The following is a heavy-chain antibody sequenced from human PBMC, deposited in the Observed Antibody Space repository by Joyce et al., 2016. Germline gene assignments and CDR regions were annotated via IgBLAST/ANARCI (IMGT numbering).Heavy chain of an antibody. CDR2: VYYSGST. Sequence: QLQLQESGPGLVKPSETLSLSCTVSGGSISSSTYYWGWIRQSPRKGLEWIGSVYYSGSTYYNPSLKSRVTISGDTSKNQFSLKLTSVTAADTAVYYCARSFFYCSGGSCFSGEWFDPWGQGTLVTVSS. D-gene: IGHD2-15*01. CDR3: ARSFFYCSGGSCFSGEWFDP. V-gene: IGHV4-39*07. J-gene: IGHJ5*02. CDR1: GGSISSSTYY.